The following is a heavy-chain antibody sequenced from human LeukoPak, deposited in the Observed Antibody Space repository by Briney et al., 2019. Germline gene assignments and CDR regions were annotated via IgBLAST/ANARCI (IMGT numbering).Heavy chain of an antibody. Sequence: GGSLRLSCAASGFTFSSYAMHWVRQAPGKGLEWVAVISYDGSNKYYADSVKGRFTISRDNSKNTLYLQMNSLRAEDTAVYYCARASSITGTIDIWGQGTMVTVSS. CDR3: ARASSITGTIDI. D-gene: IGHD1-7*01. CDR1: GFTFSSYA. CDR2: ISYDGSNK. V-gene: IGHV3-30-3*01. J-gene: IGHJ3*02.